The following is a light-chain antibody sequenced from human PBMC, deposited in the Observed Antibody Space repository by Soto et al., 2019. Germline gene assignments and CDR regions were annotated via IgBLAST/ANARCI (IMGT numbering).Light chain of an antibody. Sequence: EVVMTQSPATLSVSPGERATLSCRASQSVSSNLDWYQQKPGQAPRLLIYGASTRATCIPARFSGSGSVTEFTLTISSLQSEDFAVYYCQQYNNWPPWTFGQGTKVEIK. J-gene: IGKJ1*01. V-gene: IGKV3-15*01. CDR3: QQYNNWPPWT. CDR1: QSVSSN. CDR2: GAS.